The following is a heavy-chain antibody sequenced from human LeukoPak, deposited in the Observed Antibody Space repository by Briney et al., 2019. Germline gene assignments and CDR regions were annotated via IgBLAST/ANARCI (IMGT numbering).Heavy chain of an antibody. Sequence: ASETLSLTCTVSGGSISSGDYYWSWVRQPPGKGLEWIGYIYYSGSTYYNPSLKSRVTISVDTSKTQFSLKLSSVTAADTAVYYCARGDDILTGSGSVDAFDIWGQGTMVTVSS. CDR3: ARGDDILTGSGSVDAFDI. CDR2: IYYSGST. CDR1: GGSISSGDYY. V-gene: IGHV4-30-4*01. J-gene: IGHJ3*02. D-gene: IGHD3-9*01.